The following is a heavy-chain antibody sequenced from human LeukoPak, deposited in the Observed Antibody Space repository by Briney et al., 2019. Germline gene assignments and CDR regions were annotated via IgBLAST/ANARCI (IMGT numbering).Heavy chain of an antibody. Sequence: GGSLRLSCAASGFTFSSYEMNWVRQAPGKGLEWVSYISSSGSTIYYADSVKGRFTISRDNAKNSLYLQMNSLRAKDTAVYYCAELGITMIGGVWGKGTTVTIPS. CDR1: GFTFSSYE. J-gene: IGHJ6*04. D-gene: IGHD3-10*02. CDR3: AELGITMIGGV. V-gene: IGHV3-48*03. CDR2: ISSSGSTI.